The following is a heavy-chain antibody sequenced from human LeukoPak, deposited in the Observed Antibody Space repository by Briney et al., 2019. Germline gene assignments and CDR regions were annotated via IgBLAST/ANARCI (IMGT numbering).Heavy chain of an antibody. J-gene: IGHJ4*02. CDR1: GGSFSLYY. Sequence: SETLSLTCTIYGGSFSLYYWSWTRQPPGKGLEWIGEINHSGSTTYNPSLKSRVTISLDTSKNQFSLILTSVTAADTAVYYCARGSYVTGIDYWGQGTLVTVSS. CDR2: INHSGST. CDR3: ARGSYVTGIDY. V-gene: IGHV4-34*01. D-gene: IGHD1-1*01.